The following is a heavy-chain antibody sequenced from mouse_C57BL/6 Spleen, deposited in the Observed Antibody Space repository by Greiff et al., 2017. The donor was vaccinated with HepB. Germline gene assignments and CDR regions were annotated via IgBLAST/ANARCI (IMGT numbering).Heavy chain of an antibody. CDR1: GFNFKDYC. CDR3: ARHYYASVCGYFDY. Sequence: EVQLQQPGAELVKPGASVKLSCTASGFNFKDYCMHWVKQRPEQGLEWLGRIDPKDGDTKYVAKFQSKATITADTSSNTAYLQLSSLTSVDTAVYYCARHYYASVCGYFDYWGQGTTLTVSS. J-gene: IGHJ2*01. CDR2: IDPKDGDT. V-gene: IGHV14-2*01. D-gene: IGHD1-2*01.